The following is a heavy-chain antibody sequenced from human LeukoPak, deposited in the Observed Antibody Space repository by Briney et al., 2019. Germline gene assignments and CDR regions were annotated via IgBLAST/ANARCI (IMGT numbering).Heavy chain of an antibody. V-gene: IGHV3-23*01. Sequence: LPGGSLRLSCAASGFTFSSYAMSWVRQAPGKGLEWVSGISGIGVRTYYADSVKGRFTISSDNSKITLHLQLNSLRADDTAVYYCAKEPSCDYFCYYSMDVWGKGTTVTVSS. CDR3: AKEPSCDYFCYYSMDV. D-gene: IGHD6-6*01. CDR1: GFTFSSYA. CDR2: ISGIGVRT. J-gene: IGHJ6*03.